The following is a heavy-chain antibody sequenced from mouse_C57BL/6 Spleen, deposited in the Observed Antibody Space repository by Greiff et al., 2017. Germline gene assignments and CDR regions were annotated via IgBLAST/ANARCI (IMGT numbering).Heavy chain of an antibody. CDR3: ARVGDDGYYPFAY. Sequence: QVHVKQPGAELVMPGASVKLSCKASGYTFTSYWMHWVKQRPGQGLEWIGEIDPSDSYTNYNQKFKGKSTLTVDKSSSTAYMQLSSLTSEDSAVYYCARVGDDGYYPFAYWGQGTLVTVSA. CDR1: GYTFTSYW. CDR2: IDPSDSYT. J-gene: IGHJ3*01. D-gene: IGHD2-3*01. V-gene: IGHV1-69*01.